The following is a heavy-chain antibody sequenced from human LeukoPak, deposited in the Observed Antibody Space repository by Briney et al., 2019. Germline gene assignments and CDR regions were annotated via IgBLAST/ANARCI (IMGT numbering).Heavy chain of an antibody. J-gene: IGHJ4*02. CDR3: ARDSNRRFAKLAYCSGDCYSDFDY. Sequence: PGGSLRLSCAASGFTFSSYAMHRVRQAPGKGLEWVAVISYDGSNKYYADSVKGRFTISRDNSKNTLYLQMNSLRAEDTAVYYCARDSNRRFAKLAYCSGDCYSDFDYWGQGTLVTVSS. V-gene: IGHV3-30-3*01. CDR1: GFTFSSYA. CDR2: ISYDGSNK. D-gene: IGHD2-21*02.